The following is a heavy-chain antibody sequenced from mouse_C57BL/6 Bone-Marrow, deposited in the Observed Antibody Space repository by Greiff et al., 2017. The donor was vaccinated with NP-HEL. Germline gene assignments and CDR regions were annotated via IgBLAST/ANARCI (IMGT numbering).Heavy chain of an antibody. CDR1: GYTFTDYY. CDR3: ARGWLPFAY. CDR2: INPNNGGT. J-gene: IGHJ3*01. D-gene: IGHD2-3*01. Sequence: EVQLQQSGPELVKPGASVKISCKASGYTFTDYYMNWVKQSHGKSLEWIGDINPNNGGTSYNQKFKGKATLTVDKSSSTAYMELRSLTSEDSAVYYCARGWLPFAYWGQGTLVTVSA. V-gene: IGHV1-26*01.